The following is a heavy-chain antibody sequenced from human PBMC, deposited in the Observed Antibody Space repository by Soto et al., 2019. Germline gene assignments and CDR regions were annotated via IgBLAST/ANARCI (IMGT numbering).Heavy chain of an antibody. CDR3: AREGVAPYYYYGMDV. CDR1: GYTFTSYD. Sequence: ASVKVSCKASGYTFTSYDINWVRQATGQGFEWMGWMNPNSGNTGYAQTFQGRVTMTTDTSTSTVHMEVRSLRSDDTAVYYCAREGVAPYYYYGMDVWGQGTPVTVSS. D-gene: IGHD5-12*01. V-gene: IGHV1-8*01. CDR2: MNPNSGNT. J-gene: IGHJ6*02.